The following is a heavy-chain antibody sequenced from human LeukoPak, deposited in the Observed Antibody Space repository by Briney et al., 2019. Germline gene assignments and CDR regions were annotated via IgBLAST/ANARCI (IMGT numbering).Heavy chain of an antibody. CDR3: AREPYYYDSSGHDY. CDR1: GFTFSSYW. Sequence: GGSLRLSCAASGFTFSSYWMSWVRQAPGKGLEWVANIKQDGSDKYYVDSVKGRFTISRDNAKNSLYLQMNSLRAEDTAVYYCAREPYYYDSSGHDYWGQGTLVTVSS. J-gene: IGHJ4*02. D-gene: IGHD3-22*01. CDR2: IKQDGSDK. V-gene: IGHV3-7*01.